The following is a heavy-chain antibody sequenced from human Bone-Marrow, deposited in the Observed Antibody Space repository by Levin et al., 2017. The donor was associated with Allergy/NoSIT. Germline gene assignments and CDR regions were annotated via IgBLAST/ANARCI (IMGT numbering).Heavy chain of an antibody. J-gene: IGHJ4*02. CDR2: IRNKADTYTT. D-gene: IGHD6-13*01. Sequence: PGGSLRLSCAASGFIFSDHYMDWVRQAPGKGLEWVGRIRNKADTYTTEYAASVKGRFTISRDDSKNSLYLQMNSLKTEDTAVYYCARFVQHLVVYDYWGQGTLVTVSS. V-gene: IGHV3-72*01. CDR3: ARFVQHLVVYDY. CDR1: GFIFSDHY.